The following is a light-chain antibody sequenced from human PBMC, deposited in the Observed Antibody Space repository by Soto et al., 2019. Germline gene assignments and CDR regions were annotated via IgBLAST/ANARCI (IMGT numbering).Light chain of an antibody. CDR3: QQRSNWIT. Sequence: EIVLTQSPATLSLSPGERATLSCRASQSVSSYLAWYQQKPGQAPRLLIYDASNRATGIPARFSSSGSGTDFTLTISSLEPEDFAVYYCQQRSNWITFGQGTDWRL. J-gene: IGKJ5*01. CDR1: QSVSSY. V-gene: IGKV3-11*01. CDR2: DAS.